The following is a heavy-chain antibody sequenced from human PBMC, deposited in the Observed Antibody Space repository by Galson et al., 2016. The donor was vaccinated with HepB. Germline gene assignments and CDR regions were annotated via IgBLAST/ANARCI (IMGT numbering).Heavy chain of an antibody. D-gene: IGHD4-23*01. J-gene: IGHJ4*02. V-gene: IGHV3-53*01. Sequence: SMRLSCAVTGFRVSAHHVGWFRQAPGKGLECVSVLYGGGGTYHTDSVNGRFSVSRDNSKNIVYLQMNSLRADDTAVYYCVGYGGNSVWGQGTLVTVSS. CDR2: LYGGGGT. CDR1: GFRVSAHH. CDR3: VGYGGNSV.